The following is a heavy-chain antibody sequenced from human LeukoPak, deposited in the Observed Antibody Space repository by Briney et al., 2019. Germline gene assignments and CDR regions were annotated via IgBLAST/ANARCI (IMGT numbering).Heavy chain of an antibody. J-gene: IGHJ2*01. CDR1: GGSFSGYY. V-gene: IGHV4-34*01. Sequence: PSETLSLTCAVYGGSFSGYYWSWIRQPPGKGLEWIGEINHSGSTNYNPSLKSRVTISVDTSKNQFSLKLSSVTAADTAVYYCARGLAGTGTWYFDLWGRGTLVTVSS. CDR2: INHSGST. CDR3: ARGLAGTGTWYFDL. D-gene: IGHD6-13*01.